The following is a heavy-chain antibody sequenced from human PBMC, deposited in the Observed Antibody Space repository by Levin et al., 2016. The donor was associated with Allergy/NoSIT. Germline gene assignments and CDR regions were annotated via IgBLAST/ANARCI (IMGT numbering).Heavy chain of an antibody. CDR3: AREGLYYDGSGSHLLI. J-gene: IGHJ3*02. CDR1: GYIFTYYV. CDR2: INAGNGDT. V-gene: IGHV1-3*01. D-gene: IGHD3-22*01. Sequence: ASVKVSCKGSGYIFTYYVIHWVRQAPGQGLEWMGWINAGNGDTKYSHKFQGRVSLSRDTSASTVYMDMSGLTSEDAATYYCAREGLYYDGSGSHLLIWGQGTMVAVSA.